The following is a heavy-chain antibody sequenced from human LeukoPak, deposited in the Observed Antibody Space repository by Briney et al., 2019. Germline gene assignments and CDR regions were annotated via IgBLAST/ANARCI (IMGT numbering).Heavy chain of an antibody. CDR2: ISSDGSDT. D-gene: IGHD1-14*01. Sequence: GSLRLSCVASGFSFSSYWMHWVRPDPGKGLMWVARISSDGSDTKYGDSVKGRFTISRDNAKNTLYLQMNSLRAEDTAVYYCARDQTQTGPTTVDHWGQGTQVTVSS. V-gene: IGHV3-74*01. CDR3: ARDQTQTGPTTVDH. CDR1: GFSFSSYW. J-gene: IGHJ4*02.